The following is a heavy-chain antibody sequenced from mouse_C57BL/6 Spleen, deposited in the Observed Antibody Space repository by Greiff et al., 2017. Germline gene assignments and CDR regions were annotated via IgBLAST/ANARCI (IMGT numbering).Heavy chain of an antibody. Sequence: VHVKQSGPELVKPGASVKIPCKASGYTFTDYNMDWVKQSHGKSLEWIGDINPNNGGTIYNQKFKGKATLTVDKSSSTAYMELRSLASEDTAVYYCARTVVEYFDVWGTGTTVTVSS. CDR3: ARTVVEYFDV. J-gene: IGHJ1*03. V-gene: IGHV1-18*01. D-gene: IGHD1-1*01. CDR2: INPNNGGT. CDR1: GYTFTDYN.